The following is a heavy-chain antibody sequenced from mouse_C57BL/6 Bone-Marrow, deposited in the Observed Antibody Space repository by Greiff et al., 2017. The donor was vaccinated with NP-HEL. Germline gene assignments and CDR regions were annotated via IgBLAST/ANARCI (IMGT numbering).Heavy chain of an antibody. J-gene: IGHJ4*01. D-gene: IGHD1-1*01. V-gene: IGHV1-9*01. CDR3: ARRRDYYGSSSLYAMDY. Sequence: QVQLQQSGAELMKPGASVKLSCKATGYTFTGYWIEWVKQRPGHGLEWIGEILPGSGSTNYNEKFKGKATFTADPSSNTAYMQLSSLTTEDSAIYYCARRRDYYGSSSLYAMDYWGQGTSVTVSS. CDR2: ILPGSGST. CDR1: GYTFTGYW.